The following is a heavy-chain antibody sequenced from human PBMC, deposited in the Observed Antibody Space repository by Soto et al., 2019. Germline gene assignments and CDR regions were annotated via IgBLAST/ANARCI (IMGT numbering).Heavy chain of an antibody. D-gene: IGHD3-22*01. CDR2: TYYRSKWYN. Sequence: SQTLSLTCAISGDSVSSNSAAWNWIRQSPSRGLEWLGRTYYRSKWYNDYAVSVKSRITINPDTSKNQFSLQLNSVTPEDTAVYYCARADTYDSSGYYLNWFDPWGQGTLVTVSS. J-gene: IGHJ5*02. V-gene: IGHV6-1*01. CDR3: ARADTYDSSGYYLNWFDP. CDR1: GDSVSSNSAA.